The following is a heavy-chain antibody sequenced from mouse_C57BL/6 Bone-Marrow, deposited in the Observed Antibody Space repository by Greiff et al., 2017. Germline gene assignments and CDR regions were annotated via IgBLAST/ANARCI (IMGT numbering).Heavy chain of an antibody. CDR2: ISDGGSYH. J-gene: IGHJ2*01. V-gene: IGHV5-4*03. CDR1: GFTFSSYA. D-gene: IGHD1-1*01. Sequence: EVKLMESGGGLVKPGGSLKLSCAASGFTFSSYAMSWVRQTPEKRLEWVATISDGGSYHYYPDNVKGRFTISRDNAKNNLYLQMSHLKSEDTAMVYCARALLLPYFDYRGQGTTLTVSS. CDR3: ARALLLPYFDY.